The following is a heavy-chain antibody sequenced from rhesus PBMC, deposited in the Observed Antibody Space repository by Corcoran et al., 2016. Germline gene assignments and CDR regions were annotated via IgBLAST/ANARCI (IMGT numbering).Heavy chain of an antibody. CDR2: IKNKADGGTA. CDR1: GFTFSYYW. CDR3: TSPLYYNFWTGYYTGDY. D-gene: IGHD3-3*01. J-gene: IGHJ4*01. Sequence: EVQLVESGGGLVQPGGSLRLSCAASGFTFSYYWMSWVRQAQGKGLEWVGCIKNKADGGTAAYAESVKGRFTISRDDSKNTLYLQMNSLKTEDTAVYYCTSPLYYNFWTGYYTGDYWGQGVLVTVSS. V-gene: IGHV3S11*01.